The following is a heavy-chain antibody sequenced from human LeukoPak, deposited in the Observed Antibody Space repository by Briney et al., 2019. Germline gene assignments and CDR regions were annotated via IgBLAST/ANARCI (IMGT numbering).Heavy chain of an antibody. CDR1: GFTFSSYA. V-gene: IGHV3-23*01. D-gene: IGHD5-12*01. CDR2: ISGSGGST. Sequence: GGSLRLSCAASGFTFSSYAMSWVRQAPGKGLEWVSAISGSGGSTYYADSVKGRFTISRDNSKNTLYLQMNSLRAEDMAVYYCAKVVVAAKRGNYFDYWGQGTLVTVSS. CDR3: AKVVVAAKRGNYFDY. J-gene: IGHJ4*02.